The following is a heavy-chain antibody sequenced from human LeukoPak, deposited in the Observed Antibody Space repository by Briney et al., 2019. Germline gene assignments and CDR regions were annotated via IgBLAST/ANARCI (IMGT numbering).Heavy chain of an antibody. D-gene: IGHD2-21*01. CDR1: GGSISGYY. V-gene: IGHV4-4*09. CDR3: ATTTTIASWSDP. J-gene: IGHJ5*02. CDR2: IYTSGST. Sequence: PSETLSLTCSVSGGSISGYYWSWVRQPPGKGLEWIGYIYTSGSTNYNPSLKSRVTISVDTSKNQFSLKLSSVTAADTAVHYCATTTTIASWSDPWGQGTLVTVSS.